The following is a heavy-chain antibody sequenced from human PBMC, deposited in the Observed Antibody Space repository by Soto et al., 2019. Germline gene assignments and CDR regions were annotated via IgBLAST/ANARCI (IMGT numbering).Heavy chain of an antibody. V-gene: IGHV2-5*02. CDR2: IYWDDDK. D-gene: IGHD6-6*01. CDR3: AHRRPYSNSPEYFFDY. Sequence: QITLKESGPTLVKPTQTLTLTCTFSGFSLSTSGVDVGWIRQPPGKALEWLALIYWDDDKRYSPSLKSRLTITNDTSKNQVVLTMTNMHPLDTATYYCAHRRPYSNSPEYFFDYWVQGTLVTVSS. CDR1: GFSLSTSGVD. J-gene: IGHJ4*02.